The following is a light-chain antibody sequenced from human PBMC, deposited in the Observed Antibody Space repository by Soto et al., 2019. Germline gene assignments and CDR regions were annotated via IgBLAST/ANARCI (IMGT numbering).Light chain of an antibody. V-gene: IGLV2-14*03. CDR2: DVT. CDR3: SSYTSSRLDV. CDR1: SSDIGSYNF. J-gene: IGLJ1*01. Sequence: QSALTQPASVSGSPGQSITISCTGTSSDIGSYNFVSWYQQHPGKAPKLLIFDVTNRPSGVSVRFSGSKSGNTASLTISGLQAEDEAGYYCSSYTSSRLDVFGTGTKLTVL.